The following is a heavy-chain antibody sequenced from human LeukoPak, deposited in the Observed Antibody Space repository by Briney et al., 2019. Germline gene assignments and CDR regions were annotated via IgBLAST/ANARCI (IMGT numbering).Heavy chain of an antibody. Sequence: PGGSPRLSCAAFGFSFSDYYMSWIRQAPGKGLEWVSWISSSGSTIYYADSVKGRFTFSRDNAKNSLYLQMNSLRAEDTAVYYCARRDDYIDFWGQGTLVIVSS. CDR1: GFSFSDYY. CDR2: ISSSGSTI. CDR3: ARRDDYIDF. J-gene: IGHJ4*02. V-gene: IGHV3-11*01.